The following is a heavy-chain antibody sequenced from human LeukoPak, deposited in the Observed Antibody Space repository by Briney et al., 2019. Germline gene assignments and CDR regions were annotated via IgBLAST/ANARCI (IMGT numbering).Heavy chain of an antibody. D-gene: IGHD3-10*01. CDR2: ISGSGGST. CDR3: AKDLRTGSYVDGPFQH. Sequence: SGGSLRLSCAASGFTFSSYDMHWVRQATGKGLEWVSAISGSGGSTYYADSVKGRFTISRDNSKNTLYLQMNSLRAEDTAVYYCAKDLRTGSYVDGPFQHWGQGTLVTVSS. V-gene: IGHV3-23*01. CDR1: GFTFSSYD. J-gene: IGHJ1*01.